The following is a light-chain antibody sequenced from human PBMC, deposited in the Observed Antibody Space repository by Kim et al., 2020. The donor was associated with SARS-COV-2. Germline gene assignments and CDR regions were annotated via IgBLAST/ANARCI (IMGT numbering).Light chain of an antibody. CDR1: QDISNY. Sequence: ASLGDRVTITCQASQDISNYVTWYQQKPGKAPKVLIYDASNLEIGVPSRFSASGSGTDFILSISSLQPEDTATYYCQQYDNLPFTFGPGTKVDIK. V-gene: IGKV1-33*01. J-gene: IGKJ3*01. CDR2: DAS. CDR3: QQYDNLPFT.